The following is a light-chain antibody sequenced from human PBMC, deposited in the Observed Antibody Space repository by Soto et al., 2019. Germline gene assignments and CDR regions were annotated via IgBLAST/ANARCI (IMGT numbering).Light chain of an antibody. J-gene: IGLJ3*02. CDR3: QSYDSSLSAWV. Sequence: PSVSGAPGQRVTISCTGSSSNIGAGYDVHWYQQLPGTAPRLLIFGNNNRPSGVPDRFSGSKSGTSASLAITGLQAGDEADYYCQSYDSSLSAWVFGGGTKVTVL. V-gene: IGLV1-40*01. CDR1: SSNIGAGYD. CDR2: GNN.